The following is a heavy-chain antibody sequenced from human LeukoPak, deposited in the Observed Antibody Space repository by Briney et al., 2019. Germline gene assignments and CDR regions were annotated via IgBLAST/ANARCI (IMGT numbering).Heavy chain of an antibody. D-gene: IGHD1-26*01. CDR3: AKDRGVGAIDY. CDR2: ISWDGGST. V-gene: IGHV3-43*01. CDR1: GFSFDDDT. Sequence: PGGSLRLSCAASGFSFDDDTMHWVRHAPGKGLEWLSLISWDGGSTYYADSVKGRFIISRDNSKNSLYLQMNSLRTEDTALYYCAKDRGVGAIDYWGQGTLVTVSS. J-gene: IGHJ4*02.